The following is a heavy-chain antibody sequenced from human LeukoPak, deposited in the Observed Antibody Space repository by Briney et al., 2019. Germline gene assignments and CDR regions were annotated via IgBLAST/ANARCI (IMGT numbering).Heavy chain of an antibody. Sequence: SETLSLTCTVSGYSISSGYYWGWIRQPPGKGLEWIGSVYYSEASYYNPSLKSRVTMSVDTSKDQFSLRLSSVTAADTAVYYCAVGNRRGVMSYWGQGTLVTVSS. CDR1: GYSISSGYY. J-gene: IGHJ4*02. D-gene: IGHD3-16*01. V-gene: IGHV4-38-2*02. CDR3: AVGNRRGVMSY. CDR2: VYYSEAS.